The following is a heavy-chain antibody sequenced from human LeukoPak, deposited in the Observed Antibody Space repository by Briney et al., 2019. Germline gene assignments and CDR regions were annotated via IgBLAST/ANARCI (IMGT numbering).Heavy chain of an antibody. CDR3: ARRAAGGRGEAFDI. J-gene: IGHJ3*02. Sequence: PSETLSLTCTVSGGSISSTSYYWGWIRQPPGKGLEWIGSIYYSGSTYYNPSLKSRVTISVDTSKNQFSLKLSSVTAADTAVYYCARRAAGGRGEAFDIWGQGTMVTVSS. V-gene: IGHV4-39*01. CDR1: GGSISSTSYY. CDR2: IYYSGST.